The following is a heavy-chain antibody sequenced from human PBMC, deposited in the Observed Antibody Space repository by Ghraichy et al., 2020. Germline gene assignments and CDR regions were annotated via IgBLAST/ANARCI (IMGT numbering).Heavy chain of an antibody. CDR1: GFTFSYFD. CDR3: VRVASEFGSGSYAFGY. Sequence: GGSLRLSCTPSGFTFSYFDMNWVRQAPGKGLEWVSYISGIGSTIYYADSVKGRLTISRDNAKNLLFLQMKSLRAEDTAVYYCVRVASEFGSGSYAFGYLGQGTLVSVSS. V-gene: IGHV3-48*03. D-gene: IGHD3-10*01. J-gene: IGHJ4*02. CDR2: ISGIGSTI.